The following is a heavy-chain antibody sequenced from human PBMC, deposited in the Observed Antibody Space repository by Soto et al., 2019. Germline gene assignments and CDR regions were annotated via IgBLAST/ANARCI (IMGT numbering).Heavy chain of an antibody. D-gene: IGHD2-2*01. CDR1: GFTFDDYA. J-gene: IGHJ4*02. Sequence: EVQLVESGGGLVQPGRSLRLSCAASGFTFDDYAMHWVRQAPGKGLEWVSGSSWNSGSIGYADSVKGRFTISRDNAKNSLYLQMNSLRAEDTALYYCAKVGCSSTSCYALDYWGQGTLVTVSS. CDR3: AKVGCSSTSCYALDY. V-gene: IGHV3-9*01. CDR2: SSWNSGSI.